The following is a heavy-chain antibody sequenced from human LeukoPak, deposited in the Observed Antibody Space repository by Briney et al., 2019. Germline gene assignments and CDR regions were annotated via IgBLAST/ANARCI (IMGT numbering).Heavy chain of an antibody. CDR1: GGSFSTYY. D-gene: IGHD2-21*02. V-gene: IGHV4-59*06. CDR2: IYYSGST. J-gene: IGHJ4*02. Sequence: SETLSLTCTVSGGSFSTYYWSWVRQPPGKGLEWIGYIYYSGSTYYNPSLKSRVTISVDTSKNQFSLKLSSVTAADTAVYYCARKAYCGGDCYFDYWGQGTLVTVSS. CDR3: ARKAYCGGDCYFDY.